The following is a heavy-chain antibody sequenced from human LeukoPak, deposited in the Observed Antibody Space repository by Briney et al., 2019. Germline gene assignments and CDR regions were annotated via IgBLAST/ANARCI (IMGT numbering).Heavy chain of an antibody. Sequence: SETLSLTCTVSGGSISGYFWSWIRQPAGKGLEWIGRIYTSGSTNYNPSLKSRVTMSVDTSKNQFSLKLSSVTAADTAVYYCARDGSSWYFNWFDPWGQGTLVTVSS. CDR1: GGSISGYF. D-gene: IGHD6-13*01. CDR3: ARDGSSWYFNWFDP. CDR2: IYTSGST. V-gene: IGHV4-4*07. J-gene: IGHJ5*02.